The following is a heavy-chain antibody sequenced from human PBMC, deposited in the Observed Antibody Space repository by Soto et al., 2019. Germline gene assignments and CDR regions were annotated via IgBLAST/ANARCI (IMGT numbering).Heavy chain of an antibody. CDR2: ITWNSGYI. CDR1: GFTFDDYA. Sequence: EVQLVESGGGLVQPGRSLRLSCAASGFTFDDYAMHWVRQAPGKGLEWVSYITWNSGYIGYADSVKGRFTIARDNANSSLYLQMNSLKPEDTAFYYCAKALYGSSSSPIDYWGQGTLVTVST. J-gene: IGHJ4*02. D-gene: IGHD6-13*01. CDR3: AKALYGSSSSPIDY. V-gene: IGHV3-9*01.